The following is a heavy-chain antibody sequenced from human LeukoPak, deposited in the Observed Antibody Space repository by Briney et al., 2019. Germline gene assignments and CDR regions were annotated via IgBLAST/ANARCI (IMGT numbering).Heavy chain of an antibody. Sequence: GGSLRLSCAASGFTFSNFALTWVRQAPGKGLEWVANIKQDGSEKYYVDSVKGRFTISRDNAKNSLYLQMNSLRAEDTAVYYCASRPLGPAAQYYFDYWGQGTLVTVSS. CDR2: IKQDGSEK. D-gene: IGHD2-2*01. CDR1: GFTFSNFA. J-gene: IGHJ4*02. CDR3: ASRPLGPAAQYYFDY. V-gene: IGHV3-7*01.